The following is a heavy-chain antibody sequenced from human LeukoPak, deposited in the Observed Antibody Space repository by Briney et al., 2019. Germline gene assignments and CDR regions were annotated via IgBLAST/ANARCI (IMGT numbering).Heavy chain of an antibody. CDR2: ISSGSRAT. V-gene: IGHV3-48*02. D-gene: IGHD6-6*01. CDR1: GFTFSSYD. CDR3: ARDRTRAARLGRLDY. Sequence: RGSLRLSCSASGFTFSSYDMNWVRQAPGKGLEWLSYISSGSRATYDADSVKGRFTISRDNAKNSLYLQMDSLRDEDTAVYYCARDRTRAARLGRLDYWGQGTLVTVSS. J-gene: IGHJ4*02.